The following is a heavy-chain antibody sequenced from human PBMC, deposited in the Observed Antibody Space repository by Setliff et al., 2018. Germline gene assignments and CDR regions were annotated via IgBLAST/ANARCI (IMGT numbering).Heavy chain of an antibody. CDR3: ARDYYDSSGYYYKVHYYYFDY. D-gene: IGHD3-22*01. CDR1: GYSISTGYY. J-gene: IGHJ4*02. CDR2: IYHSGST. V-gene: IGHV4-38-2*02. Sequence: PSETLSLTCAVSGYSISTGYYWGWIRQPPGKGLEWIGSIYHSGSTYYNPSLKSRVTISVDTSKNQVSLKLSSVTAADTAVYYCARDYYDSSGYYYKVHYYYFDYWGQGTLVTVSS.